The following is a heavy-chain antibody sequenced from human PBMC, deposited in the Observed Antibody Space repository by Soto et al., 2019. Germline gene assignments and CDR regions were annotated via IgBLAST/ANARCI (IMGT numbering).Heavy chain of an antibody. CDR2: IYYSGST. CDR1: GGSISSSSYY. Sequence: SETLSLTCTVSGGSISSSSYYWGWIRQPPGKGLEWIGSIYYSGSTYYNPSLKSRVTISVDTSKNQFSLKLSSVTAADTAVYYCARRGYYAISAFDIWGQGTMVTVSS. V-gene: IGHV4-39*01. D-gene: IGHD2-8*01. CDR3: ARRGYYAISAFDI. J-gene: IGHJ3*02.